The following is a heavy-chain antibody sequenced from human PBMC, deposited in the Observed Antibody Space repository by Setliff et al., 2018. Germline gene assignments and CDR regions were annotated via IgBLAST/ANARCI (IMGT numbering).Heavy chain of an antibody. D-gene: IGHD1-1*01. CDR3: ARTGTYRYFDY. J-gene: IGHJ4*02. CDR1: GGSISSPNW. V-gene: IGHV4-4*02. Sequence: PSETLSLTCAVSGGSISSPNWWNWVRQPPGKGLEWIGRIYYRGDTYYNASLKGRLTISVDTAQNQFSLRLTSVTAADTAVYYCARTGTYRYFDYWGQGALVTVSS. CDR2: IYYRGDT.